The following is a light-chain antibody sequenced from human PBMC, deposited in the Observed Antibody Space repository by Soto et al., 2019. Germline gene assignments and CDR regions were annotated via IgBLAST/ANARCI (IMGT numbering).Light chain of an antibody. J-gene: IGKJ1*01. CDR3: EEYNYYSWT. CDR2: KAS. V-gene: IGKV1-5*03. CDR1: QSIGIS. Sequence: IQMTQSPSTLSASVGDRVAITCRASQSIGISLAWYQKKPGKAPRFLIYKASTLQTGVPSRCSGSGSGTEFTRNISTLPPADFATYDYEEYNYYSWTFGQATNVEVK.